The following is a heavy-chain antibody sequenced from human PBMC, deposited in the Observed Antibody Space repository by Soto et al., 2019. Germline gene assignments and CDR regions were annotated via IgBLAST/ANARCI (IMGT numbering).Heavy chain of an antibody. Sequence: SETLSLTCTVSGGSISSYYCSWIRQPPGKGLEWIGYIYYSGSTNYKPSLKSRVTISVDTSKNQFSLKLSSVTAADTAVYYCASQSAVAVAGTDYFDYWGQGTLVTVSS. CDR2: IYYSGST. CDR1: GGSISSYY. D-gene: IGHD6-19*01. V-gene: IGHV4-59*08. J-gene: IGHJ4*02. CDR3: ASQSAVAVAGTDYFDY.